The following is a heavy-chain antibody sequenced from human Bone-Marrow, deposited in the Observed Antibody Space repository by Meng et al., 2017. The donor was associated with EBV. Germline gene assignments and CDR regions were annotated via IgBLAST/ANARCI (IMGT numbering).Heavy chain of an antibody. CDR2: IWYDGSNK. V-gene: IGHV3-33*01. J-gene: IGHJ4*02. D-gene: IGHD6-19*01. CDR1: GFTFSNYG. Sequence: QVQLVESGGVVVQPGKSLRLSCAASGFTFSNYGMNWVRQAPGKGLEWVSVIWYDGSNKYYGDSVKGRFTVSRDNSKNTLYLQMTSLRAEGTAVYYCAREVNSVSSGFFDYWGQGTLVTVSS. CDR3: AREVNSVSSGFFDY.